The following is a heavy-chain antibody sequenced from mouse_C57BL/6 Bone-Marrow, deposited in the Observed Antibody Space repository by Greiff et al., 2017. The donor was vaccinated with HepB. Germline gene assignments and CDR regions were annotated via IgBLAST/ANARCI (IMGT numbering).Heavy chain of an antibody. CDR2: IYPGDGDT. CDR3: ASYYGSRDY. Sequence: QVQLQQPGAELVKPGASVKLSCKASGYAFSSSWMNWVKQRPGKGLEWIGRIYPGDGDTNYNGKFKGKATLTADKSSSTAYMQLSSLTSEDSAVYFFASYYGSRDYWGQGTTLTVSS. D-gene: IGHD1-1*01. V-gene: IGHV1-82*01. J-gene: IGHJ2*01. CDR1: GYAFSSSW.